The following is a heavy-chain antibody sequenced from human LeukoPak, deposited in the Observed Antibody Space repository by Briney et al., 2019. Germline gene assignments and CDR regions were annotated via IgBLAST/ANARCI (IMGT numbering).Heavy chain of an antibody. D-gene: IGHD4-23*01. CDR3: ARDGRPPLNYGGNPSDYYYGMDV. J-gene: IGHJ6*02. CDR2: ISYDGSNK. V-gene: IGHV3-30*04. Sequence: PGGSLRLSCAASGFAFNSYAMHWVRQAPGKGLEWVAVISYDGSNKYYADSVKGRFTISRDNSKNTLYLQMNSLRAEDTAVYYCARDGRPPLNYGGNPSDYYYGMDVWGQGTTVTVSS. CDR1: GFAFNSYA.